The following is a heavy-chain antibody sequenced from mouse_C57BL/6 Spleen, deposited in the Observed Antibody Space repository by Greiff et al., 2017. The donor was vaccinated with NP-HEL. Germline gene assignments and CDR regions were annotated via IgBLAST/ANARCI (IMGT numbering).Heavy chain of an antibody. CDR3: AREGLLWYLDY. Sequence: QVQLQQSGAELVRPGTSVKVSCKASGYAFTNYLIEWVKQRPGQGLEWIGVINPGSGGTNYNEKFKGKATLTADKSSSTAYMQLSSLTSEDSAVYFCAREGLLWYLDYWGQGTTLTVSS. CDR1: GYAFTNYL. V-gene: IGHV1-54*01. CDR2: INPGSGGT. D-gene: IGHD2-1*01. J-gene: IGHJ2*01.